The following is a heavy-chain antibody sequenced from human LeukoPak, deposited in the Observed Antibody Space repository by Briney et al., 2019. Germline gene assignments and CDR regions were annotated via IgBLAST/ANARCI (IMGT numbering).Heavy chain of an antibody. CDR1: GFTFSTYS. J-gene: IGHJ4*02. V-gene: IGHV3-21*01. CDR3: TREFCSGGSCYSGGY. D-gene: IGHD2-15*01. CDR2: ISATSTYT. Sequence: PGGSLRLSCAASGFTFSTYSMNWFRQAPGKGLEWVSSISATSTYTYYADSLKGRFIISRDNAKNSVYPQMNSLRAEDTAVYYCTREFCSGGSCYSGGYWGQGALVTVSS.